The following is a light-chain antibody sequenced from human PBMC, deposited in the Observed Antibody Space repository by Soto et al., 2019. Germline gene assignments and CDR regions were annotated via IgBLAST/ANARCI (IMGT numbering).Light chain of an antibody. V-gene: IGLV1-44*01. J-gene: IGLJ2*01. CDR3: AAWDDSLTGMV. CDR2: GNN. Sequence: QSVPTQPPAASGTPGQRVTISCSGSSSNIGSNTVSWYQQLPGTAPKLLIYGNNQRPSGVPDRFSASESGTSASLAITGLQSDDEADYYCAAWDDSLTGMVFGGGTKLTVL. CDR1: SSNIGSNT.